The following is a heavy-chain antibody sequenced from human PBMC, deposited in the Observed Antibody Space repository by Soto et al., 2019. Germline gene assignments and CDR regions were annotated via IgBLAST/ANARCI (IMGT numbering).Heavy chain of an antibody. CDR3: ARTTKYHYYYGMDV. CDR1: GGSISSYY. D-gene: IGHD4-17*01. V-gene: IGHV4-59*12. CDR2: INYSGST. J-gene: IGHJ6*02. Sequence: PSETLSLTCTVSGGSISSYYWSWIRQPPGKGLEWIGYINYSGSTNYNPSLKSRVTISVDTSKNQFSLKLSSVTAADTAVYYCARTTKYHYYYGMDVWGQGTTVTVSS.